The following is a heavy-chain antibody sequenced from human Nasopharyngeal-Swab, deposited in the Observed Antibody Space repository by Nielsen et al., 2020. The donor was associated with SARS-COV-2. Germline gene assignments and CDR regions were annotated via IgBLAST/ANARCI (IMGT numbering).Heavy chain of an antibody. V-gene: IGHV5-51*01. D-gene: IGHD5-12*01. CDR2: IYPRDSDT. CDR1: RYSFTSYW. CDR3: VRPEGVATSFKYYFQYGMDV. J-gene: IGHJ6*02. Sequence: GESLKISCKGSRYSFTSYWIAWVRQMPGKGLEWMGIIYPRDSDTRYSPSFQGQVTISADKSISTAYLQWSSLKASDTAMYYCVRPEGVATSFKYYFQYGMDVWGQGTMVTVPS.